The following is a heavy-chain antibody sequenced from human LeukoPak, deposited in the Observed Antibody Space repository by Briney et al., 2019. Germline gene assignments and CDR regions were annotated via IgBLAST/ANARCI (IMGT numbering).Heavy chain of an antibody. D-gene: IGHD4-17*01. CDR2: INHNGNVN. CDR1: GFTFSSYW. CDR3: ARLGAHGDYVDLLDY. J-gene: IGHJ4*02. Sequence: PGGSLRLSCAASGFTFSSYWMNWARQAPGKGLEWVASINHNGNVNYYVDSVKGRFTISRDNAKNSLYLQMSNLRAEDTAVYYCARLGAHGDYVDLLDYWGQGTLVTVSS. V-gene: IGHV3-7*03.